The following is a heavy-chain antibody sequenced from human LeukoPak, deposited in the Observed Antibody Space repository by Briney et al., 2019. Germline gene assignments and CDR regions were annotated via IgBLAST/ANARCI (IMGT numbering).Heavy chain of an antibody. J-gene: IGHJ4*02. Sequence: ASVKVSCKASGYTFTSYDINWVRQAPGQGLEWMGWISAYNGNTNYAQKLQGRVTMTTGTSTSTAYMELRSLRSDDTAVYYCARVPLWFGEFQFDYWGQGTLVTVSS. CDR2: ISAYNGNT. CDR1: GYTFTSYD. D-gene: IGHD3-10*01. V-gene: IGHV1-18*01. CDR3: ARVPLWFGEFQFDY.